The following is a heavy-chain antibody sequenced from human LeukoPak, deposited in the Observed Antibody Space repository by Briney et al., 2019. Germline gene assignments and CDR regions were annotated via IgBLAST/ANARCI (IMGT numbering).Heavy chain of an antibody. Sequence: SETLSLTCTVSDGSISGYYWSWIRQPPGEGLEWIGYIYNTGSTTYNPSLKSRVTISVDRSRNLFSLNLGSVTAADTAVYYCARDPETMLAYGSGSYSDYWGQGTLVTVSS. CDR1: DGSISGYY. V-gene: IGHV4-59*01. CDR3: ARDPETMLAYGSGSYSDY. D-gene: IGHD3-10*01. CDR2: IYNTGST. J-gene: IGHJ4*02.